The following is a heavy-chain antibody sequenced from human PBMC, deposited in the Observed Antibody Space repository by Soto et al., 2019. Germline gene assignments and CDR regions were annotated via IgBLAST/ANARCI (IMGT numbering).Heavy chain of an antibody. J-gene: IGHJ2*01. D-gene: IGHD5-18*01. CDR2: INSNGGRT. CDR3: AKEMVNWYFDV. V-gene: IGHV3-23*01. Sequence: EVQLLESGGGLVQPGDSLRLSCAASGFTFSTYTMTWVRQSPGKGLEWLSSINSNGGRTYYADSVKGQFTISRDNSKNTLYLYMNSLRGEDTAVYFCAKEMVNWYFDVWGRGTLVTVSS. CDR1: GFTFSTYT.